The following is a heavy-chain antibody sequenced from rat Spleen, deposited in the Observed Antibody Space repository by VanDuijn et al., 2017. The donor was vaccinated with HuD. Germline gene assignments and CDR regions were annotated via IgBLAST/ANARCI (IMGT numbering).Heavy chain of an antibody. Sequence: EVQMVESGGGLVQPGRSLKLSCAASGFTFSDYGMAWVRQAPTKGMEWVASITNAGSNPYYPDSVKGRFTISRDNAKSTLYLQMNSLGSEDTATYYCARHGYNSYLDYWGQGVMVTVSS. CDR1: GFTFSDYG. J-gene: IGHJ2*01. D-gene: IGHD1-9*01. CDR3: ARHGYNSYLDY. CDR2: ITNAGSNP. V-gene: IGHV5-29*01.